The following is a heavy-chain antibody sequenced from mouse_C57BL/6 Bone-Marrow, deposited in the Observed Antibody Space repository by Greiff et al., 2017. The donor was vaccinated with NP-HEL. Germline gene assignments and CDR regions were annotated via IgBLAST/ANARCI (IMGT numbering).Heavy chain of an antibody. Sequence: VQLQQPGTELVKPGTSVKLSCKSSGYTFTSYWMHWVKQRPGQGLEWIGNINPSNGGTNYNEKFKSKATLTVDKSSSTAYMQLSSLTSDDSAVYDCAREGRWLRRGYWYFDVGDTGTTVTVSS. D-gene: IGHD2-2*01. CDR1: GYTFTSYW. V-gene: IGHV1-53*01. CDR3: AREGRWLRRGYWYFDV. J-gene: IGHJ1*03. CDR2: INPSNGGT.